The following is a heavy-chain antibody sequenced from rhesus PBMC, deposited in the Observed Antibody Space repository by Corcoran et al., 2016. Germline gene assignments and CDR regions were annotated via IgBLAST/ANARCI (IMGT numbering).Heavy chain of an antibody. V-gene: IGHV4-65*01. D-gene: IGHD2-27*01. CDR1: GGSVSSSNW. CDR2: ISGSSGST. CDR3: ARSGYCSGIYCYAYFEF. J-gene: IGHJ1*01. Sequence: QVQLQESGPGLVKPSETLSLTCAVSGGSVSSSNWWSWIRQPPGKGLEWIGYISGSSGSTYYNPSLKSRVTISTDTSKNPFSLKLSSVTAADTAVYYCARSGYCSGIYCYAYFEFWCQGALVTVSS.